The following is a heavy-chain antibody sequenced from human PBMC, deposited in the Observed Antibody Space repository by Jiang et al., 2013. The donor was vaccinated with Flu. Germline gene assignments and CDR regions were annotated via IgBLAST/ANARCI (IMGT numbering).Heavy chain of an antibody. CDR2: SPSGGST. Sequence: SPSGGSTSYAQKFQGRVTMTRDTSTSTVYMELSSLRSEDTAVYYCARDFSGIAAAGFFDYWGQGTLVTVSS. V-gene: IGHV1-46*01. J-gene: IGHJ4*02. CDR3: ARDFSGIAAAGFFDY. D-gene: IGHD6-13*01.